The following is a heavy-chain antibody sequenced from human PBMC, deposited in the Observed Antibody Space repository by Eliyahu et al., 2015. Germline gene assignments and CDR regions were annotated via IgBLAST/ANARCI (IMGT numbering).Heavy chain of an antibody. CDR2: ISGSGGST. V-gene: IGHV3-23*04. Sequence: EVQLVESGGGLVQPGGSLRXSCXASGFTFXXYXMRWVRQASGKGVEWVSAISGSGGSTYYADSVKGRFTISRDNSKNTLYLQMNSLRAEDTAVYYCAKDAYDILTGYYPADAFDIWGQGTMVTVSS. J-gene: IGHJ3*02. CDR1: GFTFXXYX. CDR3: AKDAYDILTGYYPADAFDI. D-gene: IGHD3-9*01.